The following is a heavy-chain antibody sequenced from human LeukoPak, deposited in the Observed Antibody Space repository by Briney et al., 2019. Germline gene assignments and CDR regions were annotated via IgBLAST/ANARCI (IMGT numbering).Heavy chain of an antibody. CDR1: GFTFSSYA. Sequence: GGSLRLSCAASGFTFSSYAMHRVRQAPRKGLEWVSYISSSSSSIYYADSVKGRFTISRDNAKNSLYLQMNSLRADDTAVYYCARDLGKGFDSWGQGTLVTVSS. CDR3: ARDLGKGFDS. CDR2: ISSSSSSI. V-gene: IGHV3-48*04. J-gene: IGHJ4*02.